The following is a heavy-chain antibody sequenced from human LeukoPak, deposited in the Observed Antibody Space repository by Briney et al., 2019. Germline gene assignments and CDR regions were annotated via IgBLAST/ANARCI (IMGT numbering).Heavy chain of an antibody. D-gene: IGHD2-15*01. CDR3: ARGGASELYYFDY. CDR1: GCTVSNKY. V-gene: IGHV3-53*01. Sequence: GGSLRLSCAASGCTVSNKYMSWVRQAPGKGLECVSVIYDGGNTYYADSVKGRFTISRDNSKNTLYLQVNSLRAEDTAVYYCARGGASELYYFDYWGQGTLVTVSS. J-gene: IGHJ4*02. CDR2: IYDGGNT.